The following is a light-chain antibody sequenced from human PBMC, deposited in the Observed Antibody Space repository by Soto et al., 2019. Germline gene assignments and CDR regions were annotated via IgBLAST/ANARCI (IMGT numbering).Light chain of an antibody. CDR2: DAS. J-gene: IGKJ4*01. CDR3: QQYNSYSFP. V-gene: IGKV1-5*01. Sequence: DIPMTLSPYILSASVADRVTITCRASKSISTWLAWYQQKPGKAPKLLIYDASSLESGVPSRFSGSGSGTEFTLTISSLQPDDFATYYCQQYNSYSFPSGGGTKV. CDR1: KSISTW.